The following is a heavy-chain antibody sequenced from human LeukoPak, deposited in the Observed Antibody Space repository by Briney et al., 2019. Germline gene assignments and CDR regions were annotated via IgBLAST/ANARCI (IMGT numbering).Heavy chain of an antibody. CDR1: GGSFSGYY. Sequence: PSETLSLTCAVYGGSFSGYYWSWIRQPPGKGLEWIGEINHSGSTNYNPSLKSRVTISVDTSKNQFSLKVSSVTAADTAVYYRARHMLGAYNWFDPWGQGTLVTVSS. CDR3: ARHMLGAYNWFDP. J-gene: IGHJ5*02. V-gene: IGHV4-34*01. CDR2: INHSGST. D-gene: IGHD3-10*02.